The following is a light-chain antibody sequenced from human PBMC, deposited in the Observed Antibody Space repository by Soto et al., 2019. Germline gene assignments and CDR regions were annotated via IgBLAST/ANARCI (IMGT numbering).Light chain of an antibody. CDR2: GNN. CDR3: QSYDSSLSGYVI. J-gene: IGLJ2*01. V-gene: IGLV1-40*01. CDR1: SSNIGTPYD. Sequence: QSVLTQPPSVSGAPGQRVTISCTGSSSNIGTPYDVHWYQQLPGTAPKLLIYGNNNRPSGVPDRFSGSKSGTSASLAITGLQAEDEADYYCQSYDSSLSGYVIFGGGTKLNVL.